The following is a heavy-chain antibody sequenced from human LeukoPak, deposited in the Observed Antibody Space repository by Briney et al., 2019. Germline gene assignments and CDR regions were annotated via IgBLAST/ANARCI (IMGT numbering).Heavy chain of an antibody. V-gene: IGHV4-61*02. Sequence: PSETLSLTCTVAGGSISSGSYYWSWIRQPAGKGLEWIGRIYTSGSTNYNPSLKSRVTISVDTSKNQFSLKLSSATAADTAVYYCARDSDYYDSSGYRDAFDIWGQGIMVTVAS. D-gene: IGHD3-22*01. J-gene: IGHJ3*02. CDR2: IYTSGST. CDR1: GGSISSGSYY. CDR3: ARDSDYYDSSGYRDAFDI.